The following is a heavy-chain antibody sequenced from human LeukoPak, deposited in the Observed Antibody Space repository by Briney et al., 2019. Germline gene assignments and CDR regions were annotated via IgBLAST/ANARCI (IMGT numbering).Heavy chain of an antibody. J-gene: IGHJ4*02. CDR1: GGSISSYY. Sequence: SETLSLTCTVSGGSISSYYWSWIRQPPGKGLEWIGYMSNSGSTNSNPSLRSRVTISVDTSKNQFSLKLSSVTAADTAVYYCARAGYTSSWAPFDYWGQGTLVTVSS. CDR2: MSNSGST. CDR3: ARAGYTSSWAPFDY. D-gene: IGHD6-13*01. V-gene: IGHV4-59*12.